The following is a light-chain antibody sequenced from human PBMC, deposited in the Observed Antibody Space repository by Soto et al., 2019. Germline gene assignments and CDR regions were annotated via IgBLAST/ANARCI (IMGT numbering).Light chain of an antibody. J-gene: IGKJ1*01. CDR1: QSVSSSY. V-gene: IGKV3-20*01. Sequence: DIVLTQSPGTPSLSPGEIATLSCSSSQSVSSSYLAWYQQKPGQAPRLIIYGASSRATGIPDRFSGSGSGTDFTLTIRRLEPEDFAVYYCQKYGSSPRAEFGKGHKVDLK. CDR3: QKYGSSPRAE. CDR2: GAS.